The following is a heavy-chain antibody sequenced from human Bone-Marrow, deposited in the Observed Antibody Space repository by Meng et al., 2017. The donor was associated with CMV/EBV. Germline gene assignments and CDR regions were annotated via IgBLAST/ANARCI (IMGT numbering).Heavy chain of an antibody. Sequence: SETLSLTCTVSGGSISSSSYYWGWIRQPPGKGLEWIGSIYYSGSTNYNPSLKSRVTISVDTSKNQFSLKLSSVTAADTAVYYCARRRSSGGWFDPWGQGTLVTVSS. CDR2: IYYSGST. V-gene: IGHV4-39*07. CDR3: ARRRSSGGWFDP. J-gene: IGHJ5*02. CDR1: GGSISSSSYY. D-gene: IGHD3-10*01.